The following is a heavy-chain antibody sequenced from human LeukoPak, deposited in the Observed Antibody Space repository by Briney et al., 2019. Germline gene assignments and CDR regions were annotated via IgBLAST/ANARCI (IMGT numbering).Heavy chain of an antibody. CDR2: INHSGST. CDR3: ARVSSRRLPPSYSYDRRNYFDY. V-gene: IGHV4-34*01. Sequence: SETLSLTCAVYGGSFSGYYWSWIRQPPGKGLEWIGQINHSGSTNYSPSLKSRVTISVDTSKNQFSLRLSSVTAADTAVYYCARVSSRRLPPSYSYDRRNYFDYWGQGTLVTVSS. CDR1: GGSFSGYY. D-gene: IGHD3-22*01. J-gene: IGHJ4*02.